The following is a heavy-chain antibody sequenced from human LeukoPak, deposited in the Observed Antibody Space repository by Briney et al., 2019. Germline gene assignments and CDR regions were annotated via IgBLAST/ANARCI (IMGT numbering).Heavy chain of an antibody. J-gene: IGHJ3*02. CDR1: GGSISSTNW. D-gene: IGHD3-22*01. Sequence: SPSETLSLTCAVSGGSISSTNWWSWVRQPPGKALEWIGSVYYSGTTSYNPSLKSRVTISVDMSKNQFSLKLSSVTAADTAVYYCARDSYYYDSSGYYPGDAFDIWGQGTMVTVSS. CDR2: VYYSGTT. V-gene: IGHV4-4*02. CDR3: ARDSYYYDSSGYYPGDAFDI.